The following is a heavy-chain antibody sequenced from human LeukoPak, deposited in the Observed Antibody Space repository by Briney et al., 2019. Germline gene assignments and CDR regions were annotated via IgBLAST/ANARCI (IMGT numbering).Heavy chain of an antibody. D-gene: IGHD5-18*01. J-gene: IGHJ6*03. CDR2: IYHSGST. CDR3: ARNGYSYGYGGYYYYRDV. CDR1: GYSISSGYY. V-gene: IGHV4-38-2*01. Sequence: PSETLSLTCAVSGYSISSGYYWGWIRQPPGKGLEWIGSIYHSGSTYYNPSLKSRVTISVDTSKNQFSLKLSSVTAADTAVYYCARNGYSYGYGGYYYYRDVGGKGPRVPVPS.